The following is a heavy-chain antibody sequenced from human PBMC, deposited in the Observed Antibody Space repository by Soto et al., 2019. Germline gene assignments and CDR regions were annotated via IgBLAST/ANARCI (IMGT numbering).Heavy chain of an antibody. CDR3: ARIRIVLLPAASHRYYGMDV. D-gene: IGHD2-2*01. CDR1: GGSISNNNW. CDR2: ISHSGST. J-gene: IGHJ6*02. V-gene: IGHV4-4*02. Sequence: QVQLQESGPGLVKPSGTLSLTCAVSGGSISNNNWWSWVRQPPGKGLVWIGEISHSGSTNYNPSLRSRVTISVERSKNQFSLKLTSVTAADTAVYYCARIRIVLLPAASHRYYGMDVWGQGTTVTVSS.